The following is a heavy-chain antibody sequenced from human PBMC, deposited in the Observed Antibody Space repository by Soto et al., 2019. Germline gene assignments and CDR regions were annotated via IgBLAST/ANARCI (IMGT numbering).Heavy chain of an antibody. V-gene: IGHV4-59*12. CDR3: ARVLLGRSTYYDILTGSYYYYYYMDV. CDR1: GGSIISYY. D-gene: IGHD3-9*01. J-gene: IGHJ6*03. Sequence: PLEILSLTCTVSGGSIISYYWSWIRQPPGKGLEWIGYIYYSGSTNYNPSLKSRVTISVDTSKNQFSLKLSSVTAADTAVYYCARVLLGRSTYYDILTGSYYYYYYMDVWGKGTTVTVSS. CDR2: IYYSGST.